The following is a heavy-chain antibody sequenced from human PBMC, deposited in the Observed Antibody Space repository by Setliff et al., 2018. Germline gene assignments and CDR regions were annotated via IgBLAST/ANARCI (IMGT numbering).Heavy chain of an antibody. CDR1: GGTFSSYA. V-gene: IGHV1-69*13. D-gene: IGHD3-9*01. CDR3: ARGIRYYDILTGYQVPTSGFDY. J-gene: IGHJ4*02. Sequence: SVKVSCKASGGTFSSYAISWVRQAPGQGLEWMGGIIPIFGTANYAQKFQGRVTITADESTTTAYMELSSLRSEDTAVYYCARGIRYYDILTGYQVPTSGFDYWGQGTLVTVSS. CDR2: IIPIFGTA.